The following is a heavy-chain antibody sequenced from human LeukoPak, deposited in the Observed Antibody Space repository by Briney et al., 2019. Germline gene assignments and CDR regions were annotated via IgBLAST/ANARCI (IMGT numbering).Heavy chain of an antibody. CDR2: IKSKTDGGTT. Sequence: SGGSLRLSCAASGFTFSNAWMSWVRQAPGKGLEWVSRIKSKTDGGTTDYAAPVKGRFTISRDDSKNTLYLQMNSLKTEDTAVYYCTTNYYDSSGKGYWGQGTLVTVSS. D-gene: IGHD3-22*01. CDR1: GFTFSNAW. V-gene: IGHV3-15*01. J-gene: IGHJ4*02. CDR3: TTNYYDSSGKGY.